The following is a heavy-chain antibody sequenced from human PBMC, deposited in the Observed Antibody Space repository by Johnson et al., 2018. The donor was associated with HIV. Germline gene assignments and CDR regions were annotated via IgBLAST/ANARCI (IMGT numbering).Heavy chain of an antibody. CDR1: GFTFSSYG. CDR3: ATSTASDAFDI. V-gene: IGHV3-33*01. CDR2: IWYDGSNT. D-gene: IGHD1-1*01. J-gene: IGHJ3*02. Sequence: QVQLVESGGGVVQPGRSLRLSCAASGFTFSSYGMHWVRQAPGKGLEWVAVIWYDGSNTNYADSVKGRFTISRDNSKNTLYLQMNSLRAEDTAVYYCATSTASDAFDIWGQGTMVTVSS.